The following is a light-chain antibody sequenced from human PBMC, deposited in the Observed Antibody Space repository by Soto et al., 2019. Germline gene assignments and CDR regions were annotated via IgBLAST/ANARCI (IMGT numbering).Light chain of an antibody. V-gene: IGLV2-14*03. CDR2: DVS. CDR1: SSDVGGYNY. CDR3: SSYTISSTLV. Sequence: QSALTQPASVSGSPGQSITISCTGTSSDVGGYNYVSWYQHHPGKAPKVMIYDVSNRPSGVSNRFSGSKSGNTASLTISGLQAEDEADYFCSSYTISSTLVFGRGNKVTVL. J-gene: IGLJ2*01.